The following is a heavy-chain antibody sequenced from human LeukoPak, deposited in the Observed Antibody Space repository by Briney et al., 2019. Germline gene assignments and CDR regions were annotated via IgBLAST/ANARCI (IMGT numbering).Heavy chain of an antibody. CDR3: ARVAGPIDY. CDR1: GGTFSSYA. CDR2: MNPNSGNT. V-gene: IGHV1-8*02. Sequence: ASVKVSCKASGGTFSSYAISWVRQAPGQGLEWMGWMNPNSGNTGYAHKFQGRVTMTRNTAINTAYMELSSLRSEDTAVYYCARVAGPIDYWGQGTLVTVSS. D-gene: IGHD2-15*01. J-gene: IGHJ4*02.